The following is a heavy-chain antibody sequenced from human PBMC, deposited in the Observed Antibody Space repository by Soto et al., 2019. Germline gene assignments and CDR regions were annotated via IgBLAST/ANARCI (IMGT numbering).Heavy chain of an antibody. CDR3: ARGREYGQWMRYYYMDV. Sequence: SETLSLTCTVSGGSISSYYWSWIRQPPGKGLEWIGYIYYSGSTNYNPSLKSRVTISVDTSKNQFSLKLSSVTAADTAVYYCARGREYGQWMRYYYMDVWGKGTTVTVSS. D-gene: IGHD3-10*01. CDR1: GGSISSYY. CDR2: IYYSGST. V-gene: IGHV4-59*01. J-gene: IGHJ6*03.